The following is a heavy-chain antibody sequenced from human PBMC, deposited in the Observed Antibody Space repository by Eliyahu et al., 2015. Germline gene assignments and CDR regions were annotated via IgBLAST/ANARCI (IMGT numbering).Heavy chain of an antibody. D-gene: IGHD6-19*01. V-gene: IGHV2-5*02. CDR3: AHRRRDSSGWYGP. J-gene: IGHJ5*02. CDR1: GFSLSTGVG. CDR2: IYWDDDK. Sequence: QITLKESGPTLVKPTQTLTLTCTFSGFSLSTGVGVGWIRQPPGKALEWLALIYWDDDKRYSPSLRSRLTITKDTSKNQVVLKMTNMDPVDTATYYCAHRRRDSSGWYGPWGQGTLVTVSS.